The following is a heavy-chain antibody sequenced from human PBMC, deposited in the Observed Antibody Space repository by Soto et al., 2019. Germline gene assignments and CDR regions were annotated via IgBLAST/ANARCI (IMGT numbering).Heavy chain of an antibody. V-gene: IGHV3-33*01. D-gene: IGHD4-4*01. CDR1: GFTFSSYG. CDR3: ARGPPLTTVTTPPFDY. CDR2: IWYDGSNK. J-gene: IGHJ4*02. Sequence: PGGSLRLSCAASGFTFSSYGMHWVRQAPGKGLEWVAVIWYDGSNKYYADSVKGRFTISRDNSKNTLYLQMNSLKAEDTAVYYCARGPPLTTVTTPPFDYWGQGTLVTVSS.